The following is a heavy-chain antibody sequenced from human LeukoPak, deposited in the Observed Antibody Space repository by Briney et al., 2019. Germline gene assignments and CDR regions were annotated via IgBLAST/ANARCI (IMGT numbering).Heavy chain of an antibody. CDR3: ASYNSGDPNSY. CDR1: RFSFSKYW. V-gene: IGHV3-7*01. J-gene: IGHJ4*02. CDR2: IYPDGSER. D-gene: IGHD4-17*01. Sequence: GGSLRLSCVASRFSFSKYWMTWVRQAPGKGLEWVANIYPDGSERYYLGSVRGRFTISRDNAKNSLYLQMNSLRAEDTAVYFCASYNSGDPNSYWGQGTLVTVSS.